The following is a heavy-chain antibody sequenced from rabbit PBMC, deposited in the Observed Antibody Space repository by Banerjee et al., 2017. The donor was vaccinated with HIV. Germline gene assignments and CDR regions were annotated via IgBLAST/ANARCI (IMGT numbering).Heavy chain of an antibody. D-gene: IGHD6-1*01. CDR2: INTGSGTT. V-gene: IGHV1S40*01. CDR3: ARPTYADVAGGFNL. J-gene: IGHJ4*01. CDR1: GFTLSTYW. Sequence: QSLEESGGDLVKPGASLTLTCTASGFTLSTYWMCWVRQAPGKGLEWIGCINTGSGTTDYASWAKGRFTISKSSSTTVTLQMPSLTAADTATYFCARPTYADVAGGFNLWGQGTLVTVS.